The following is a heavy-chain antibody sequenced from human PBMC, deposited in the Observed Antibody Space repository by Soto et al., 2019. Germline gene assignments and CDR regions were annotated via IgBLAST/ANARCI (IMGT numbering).Heavy chain of an antibody. V-gene: IGHV1-18*01. CDR1: GYTFTSYG. J-gene: IGHJ3*02. Sequence: GASVKVSCKASGYTFTSYGISWVRQAPGQGLEWVGWISAYNGNTNYAQKLQGRVTMTTDTSTRTAYMELRSLRSDDTAVYYCARDQSEYFYGSGSYFAPDAFDIWGRGTMVTVSS. D-gene: IGHD3-10*01. CDR2: ISAYNGNT. CDR3: ARDQSEYFYGSGSYFAPDAFDI.